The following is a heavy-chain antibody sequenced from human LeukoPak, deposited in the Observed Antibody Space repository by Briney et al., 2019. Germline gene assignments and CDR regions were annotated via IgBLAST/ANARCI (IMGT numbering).Heavy chain of an antibody. CDR3: AKPLRDAGSFNYPYFDF. Sequence: GGSLRLSYAASGFTFTNYAMNWVRQAPGKGLEWVSAISGSGGSSPYADSVRGRFTISRDNSNNMLYLQMNSLRAEDTAVYYCAKPLRDAGSFNYPYFDFWGQGTLVTVSS. V-gene: IGHV3-23*01. J-gene: IGHJ4*02. D-gene: IGHD5-24*01. CDR2: ISGSGGSS. CDR1: GFTFTNYA.